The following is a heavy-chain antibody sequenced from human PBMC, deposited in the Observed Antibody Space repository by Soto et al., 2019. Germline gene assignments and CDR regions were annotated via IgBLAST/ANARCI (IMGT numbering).Heavy chain of an antibody. CDR2: ISYDGSNK. V-gene: IGHV3-30*03. CDR1: GFTFSSYG. CDR3: ARCARGGGDCYGSYYYYYGMDV. Sequence: PGGSLRLSCAASGFTFSSYGMHWVRQAPGKGLEWVAVISYDGSNKYYADSVKGRFTISRDNSKNTLYLQMNSLRAEDTAVYYCARCARGGGDCYGSYYYYYGMDVWGQGTMVTVSS. D-gene: IGHD2-21*02. J-gene: IGHJ6*02.